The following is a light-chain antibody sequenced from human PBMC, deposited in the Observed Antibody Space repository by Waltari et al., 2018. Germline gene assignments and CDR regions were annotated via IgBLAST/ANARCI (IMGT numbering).Light chain of an antibody. CDR1: QTVLYSSNKRYS. CDR3: QQFYSSPLT. V-gene: IGKV4-1*01. CDR2: WAS. Sequence: DNVMTQSPDSLAVSLGERATINCKSSQTVLYSSNKRYSLAWFQQKPGQPPKLLICWASTRESGVPDRFSGSGSGTEFTLTISSLQAEDVAVYYCQQFYSSPLTFGGGTKVEIK. J-gene: IGKJ4*01.